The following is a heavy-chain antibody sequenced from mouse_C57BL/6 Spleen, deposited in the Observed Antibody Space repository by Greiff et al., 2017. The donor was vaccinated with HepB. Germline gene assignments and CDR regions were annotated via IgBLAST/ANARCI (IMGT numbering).Heavy chain of an antibody. CDR2: IWSGGST. V-gene: IGHV2-2*01. J-gene: IGHJ4*01. CDR3: ARNWDGWDAMDY. CDR1: GFSLTSYG. D-gene: IGHD4-1*01. Sequence: QVQLKESGPGLVQPSQSLSITCTVSGFSLTSYGVHWVRQSPGKGLEWLGVIWSGGSTDYNAAFISRLSISKDNSKSQVFFKMNSLQADDTAIYYCARNWDGWDAMDYWGQGTSVTVSS.